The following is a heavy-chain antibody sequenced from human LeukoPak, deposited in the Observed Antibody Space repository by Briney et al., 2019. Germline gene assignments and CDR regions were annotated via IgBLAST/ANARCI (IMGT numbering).Heavy chain of an antibody. D-gene: IGHD3-22*01. V-gene: IGHV4-59*01. J-gene: IGHJ4*02. CDR1: GGPISSYY. CDR3: ARVGYYYDASGIYYFDY. Sequence: SETLSLTCTVSGGPISSYYWTWIRQPPGKALEWIGYIYYSGSTNYNPSLKSRVTISVDTSQNQFSLQLSSVTAADTAVYYCARVGYYYDASGIYYFDYWGQGTLVTVSS. CDR2: IYYSGST.